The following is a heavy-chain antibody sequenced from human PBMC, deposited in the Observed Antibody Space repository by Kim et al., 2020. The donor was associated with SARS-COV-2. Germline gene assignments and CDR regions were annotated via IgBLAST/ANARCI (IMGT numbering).Heavy chain of an antibody. Sequence: ASVKVSCKASGYTFTSYYMHWVRQAPGQGLEWMGIINPSGGSTSYAQKFQGRVTMTRDTSTSTVYMELSSLRSEDTAVYYCARDVKWGDSSSWLDYWGQGTLVTVSS. CDR1: GYTFTSYY. J-gene: IGHJ4*02. D-gene: IGHD6-13*01. CDR3: ARDVKWGDSSSWLDY. CDR2: INPSGGST. V-gene: IGHV1-46*01.